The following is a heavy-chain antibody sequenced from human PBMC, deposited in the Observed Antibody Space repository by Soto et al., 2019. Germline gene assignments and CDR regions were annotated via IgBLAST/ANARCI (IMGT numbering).Heavy chain of an antibody. V-gene: IGHV4-38-2*01. CDR2: IYHSVIT. D-gene: IGHD5-12*01. Sequence: SETLSLTRAVSGYAISSGYYWGWLRPPPGKGLECIGSIYHSVITYYNPSLKSRVTISVDTSKNQFSLKVSYVTAADTAVYYCARGRVEGATIHPPGPPFDYSAQGSLVTVCS. J-gene: IGHJ4*02. CDR1: GYAISSGYY. CDR3: ARGRVEGATIHPPGPPFDY.